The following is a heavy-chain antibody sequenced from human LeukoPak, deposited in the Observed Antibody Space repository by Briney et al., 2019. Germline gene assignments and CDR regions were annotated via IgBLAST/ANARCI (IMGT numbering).Heavy chain of an antibody. J-gene: IGHJ4*02. CDR1: GGSISSYD. V-gene: IGHV4-59*01. Sequence: SETLSLTCTVAGGSISSYDWSWIRQPPGKGLEWIGYIYYSGSTNYNPSLKSRVTISVDTSKNQFSLKLSSVTAADTAVYDCARGVDRAYYYGSGRNYFDYWGQGTLVTVSS. CDR3: ARGVDRAYYYGSGRNYFDY. CDR2: IYYSGST. D-gene: IGHD3-10*01.